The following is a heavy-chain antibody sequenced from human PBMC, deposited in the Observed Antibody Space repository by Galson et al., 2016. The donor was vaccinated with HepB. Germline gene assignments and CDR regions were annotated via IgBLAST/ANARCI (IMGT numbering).Heavy chain of an antibody. CDR1: GFTVSGNS. J-gene: IGHJ4*02. CDR3: ARVRDGNNWRVQPFDL. D-gene: IGHD5-24*01. Sequence: SLRLSCAASGFTVSGNSMNWVRQAPGKGLEWVSLIYGGVFTYYADSVKGRFTISRDNSKNTLFLQMNSLRAEDTAVYYCARVRDGNNWRVQPFDLWGQGTLVTV. CDR2: IYGGVFT. V-gene: IGHV3-66*02.